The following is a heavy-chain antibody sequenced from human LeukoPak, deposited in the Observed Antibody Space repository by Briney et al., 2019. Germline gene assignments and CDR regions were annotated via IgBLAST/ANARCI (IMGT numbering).Heavy chain of an antibody. D-gene: IGHD2-2*01. CDR1: GFTFSSYG. Sequence: GGSLRLSCAASGFTFSSYGMHWVRQAPGKGLEWVAFIRYDGSNKYYADSVKGRFTISRDNSKNTLYLQMNSLRAEDTAVYYCAKGGYCSSTSCYALDYWGQGTLVTVSS. J-gene: IGHJ4*02. CDR3: AKGGYCSSTSCYALDY. V-gene: IGHV3-30*02. CDR2: IRYDGSNK.